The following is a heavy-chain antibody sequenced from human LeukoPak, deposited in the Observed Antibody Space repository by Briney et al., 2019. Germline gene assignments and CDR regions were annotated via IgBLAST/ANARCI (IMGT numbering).Heavy chain of an antibody. D-gene: IGHD2-15*01. CDR2: INPNSGGT. V-gene: IGHV1-2*02. CDR3: ARDRAPGGGGYFDY. Sequence: GASVKVSCKASGYTFTGYYMHWVRQAPGQGLEWMGWINPNSGGTNYAQKFQGRVTMTRDTSISTAYMELSRLRSDDTAVYYCARDRAPGGGGYFDYWGQGTLVTVSS. J-gene: IGHJ4*02. CDR1: GYTFTGYY.